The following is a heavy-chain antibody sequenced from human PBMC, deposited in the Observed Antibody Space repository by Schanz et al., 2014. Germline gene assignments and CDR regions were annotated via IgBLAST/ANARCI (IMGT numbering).Heavy chain of an antibody. CDR2: INSDGTKR. CDR3: ARDGYSVVVISPTESFDI. J-gene: IGHJ3*02. V-gene: IGHV3-33*01. CDR1: GFTFSSYG. Sequence: VQLLESGGGVVQPGRSLRLSCAASGFTFSSYGMHWVRQAPGKGLEWVAFINSDGTKRFYADSVKSRFTISRDNSRNTLYLQMNSLRAEDTAVYYCARDGYSVVVISPTESFDIWGQGTMVTVSP. D-gene: IGHD2-21*01.